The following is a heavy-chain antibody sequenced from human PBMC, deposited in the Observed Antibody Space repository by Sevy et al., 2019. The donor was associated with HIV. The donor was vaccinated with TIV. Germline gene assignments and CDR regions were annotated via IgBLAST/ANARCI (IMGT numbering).Heavy chain of an antibody. J-gene: IGHJ5*02. CDR1: GFTFSSYS. Sequence: GGSLRLSCAASGFTFSSYSMNWVRQAPGKGLEWVSSISSSSSYIYYADSVKGRFTISRDNAMNSLYLQMNSLRAEDTAVYYCARSVGDGYNNWFDPWGQGTLVTVSS. D-gene: IGHD5-12*01. CDR2: ISSSSSYI. V-gene: IGHV3-21*01. CDR3: ARSVGDGYNNWFDP.